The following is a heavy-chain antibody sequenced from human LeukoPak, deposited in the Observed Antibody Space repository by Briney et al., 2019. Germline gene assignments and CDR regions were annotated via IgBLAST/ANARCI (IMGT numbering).Heavy chain of an antibody. CDR2: ISSSGSTI. CDR1: GFTFSSYE. Sequence: GGSLRLSCAASGFTFSSYEMNWVRQAPGKGLEWVSYISSSGSTIYYADSVKGRFTISRDNAKNSLYLQMNSLRAEDTAVYYCASSDLGYCSGGSCYDYWGQGTLVTVSS. V-gene: IGHV3-48*03. J-gene: IGHJ4*02. D-gene: IGHD2-15*01. CDR3: ASSDLGYCSGGSCYDY.